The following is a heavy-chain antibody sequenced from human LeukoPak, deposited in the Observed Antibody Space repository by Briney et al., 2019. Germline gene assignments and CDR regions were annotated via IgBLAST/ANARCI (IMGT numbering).Heavy chain of an antibody. Sequence: TPSETLSLTCTVSGGSISSDYWSWIRQPPGKGLEWIGYIYYSGSTNYNASLTNRVTISVDTSKNQFSLKLSSVTAADTAVYYCAREVGYCSGGSCYSYFDYWGQGTLVTVSS. J-gene: IGHJ4*02. CDR2: IYYSGST. CDR1: GGSISSDY. CDR3: AREVGYCSGGSCYSYFDY. V-gene: IGHV4-59*01. D-gene: IGHD2-15*01.